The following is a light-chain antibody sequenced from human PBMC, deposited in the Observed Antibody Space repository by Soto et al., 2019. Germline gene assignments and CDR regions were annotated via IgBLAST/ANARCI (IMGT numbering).Light chain of an antibody. CDR3: QQYGSSPRIT. V-gene: IGKV3-20*01. CDR2: GAS. J-gene: IGKJ4*02. Sequence: ETVLTQSPGTLSLSPGERATLSCRASQSISSSYLAWYQQRPGQAPRLLISGASNRATGIPDRFSGSGSGTDFTLTISRLEPEDFAVYYCQQYGSSPRITFGGGTKVEIK. CDR1: QSISSSY.